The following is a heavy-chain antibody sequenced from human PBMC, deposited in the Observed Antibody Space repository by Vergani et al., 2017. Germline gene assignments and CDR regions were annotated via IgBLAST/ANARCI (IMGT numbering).Heavy chain of an antibody. CDR2: IWYDGSNK. CDR3: AKGAFEAGATIDY. CDR1: GFTFSSYG. D-gene: IGHD1-26*01. Sequence: VQLLESGGGLVQPGGSLRLSCAASGFTFSSYGMHWVRQAPGKGLEWVAVIWYDGSNKYYADSVKGRFTISRDNSKNTLYLQMNSLRAEDTAVYYCAKGAFEAGATIDYWGQGTLVTVSS. V-gene: IGHV3-33*06. J-gene: IGHJ4*02.